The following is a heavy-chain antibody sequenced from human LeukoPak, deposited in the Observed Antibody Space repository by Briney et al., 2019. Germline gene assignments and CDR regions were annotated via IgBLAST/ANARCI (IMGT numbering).Heavy chain of an antibody. CDR2: INHSGST. CDR3: ARESYYYGSGSYDH. Sequence: PSETLSLTCAVYGGSFSGYYWSWIRQPPGKGLEWIGEINHSGSTNYNPSLKSRVTISVDTSKNQFSLKLSSVTAADTAVYYCARESYYYGSGSYDHWGQGTLVTVSS. D-gene: IGHD3-10*01. CDR1: GGSFSGYY. V-gene: IGHV4-34*01. J-gene: IGHJ4*02.